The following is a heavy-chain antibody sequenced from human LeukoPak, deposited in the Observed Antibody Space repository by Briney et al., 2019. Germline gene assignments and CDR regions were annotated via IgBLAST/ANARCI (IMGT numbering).Heavy chain of an antibody. J-gene: IGHJ6*03. CDR1: GGSISSYY. Sequence: SETLSLTCTVSGGSISSYYWSWIRQPPGKGLEWIGYIYYSGSTNYKPSLKSRVTISVDTSKNQFSLRLSSVTAADTAVYYCARGEPYYYYYMDVWGKGTTVTVSS. D-gene: IGHD1-14*01. CDR2: IYYSGST. V-gene: IGHV4-59*01. CDR3: ARGEPYYYYYMDV.